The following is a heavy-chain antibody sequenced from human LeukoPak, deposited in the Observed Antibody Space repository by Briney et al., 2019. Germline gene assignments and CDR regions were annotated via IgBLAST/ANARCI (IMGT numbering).Heavy chain of an antibody. CDR2: IYYSGST. V-gene: IGHV4-31*03. J-gene: IGHJ4*02. D-gene: IGHD2-2*01. CDR1: GGSISSGGYY. Sequence: PSETLSLTCTVSGGSISSGGYYWSWIRQHPGKGLEWIGYIYYSGSTYYNPSLKSRVTISVDTSKNQFSLKLSSVTAADTAVYYCARGIVAVPAAYFDYWGQGTLVTVSS. CDR3: ARGIVAVPAAYFDY.